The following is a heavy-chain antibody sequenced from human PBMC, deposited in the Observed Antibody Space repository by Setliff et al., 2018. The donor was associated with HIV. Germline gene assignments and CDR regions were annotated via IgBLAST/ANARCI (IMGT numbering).Heavy chain of an antibody. CDR1: GYSISSGFY. CDR2: IYHSGTT. D-gene: IGHD3-9*01. V-gene: IGHV4-38-2*01. CDR3: ARSLRYFDWSLHY. Sequence: SETLSLTCAVSGYSISSGFYCDWIRQPPGKGLEWIGTIYHSGTTYYNPSLKSRFTISVDTSKNQFSLKLSSVTAADTAVYYCARSLRYFDWSLHYWGQGMLVTVSS. J-gene: IGHJ4*02.